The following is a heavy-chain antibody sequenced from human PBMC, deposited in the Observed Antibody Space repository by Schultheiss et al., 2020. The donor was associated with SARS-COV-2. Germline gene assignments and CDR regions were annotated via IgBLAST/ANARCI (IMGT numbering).Heavy chain of an antibody. J-gene: IGHJ6*02. CDR2: IRYDGSNK. CDR1: GFTFSSYG. CDR3: AKGVPASPGAYYYYGMDV. V-gene: IGHV3-30*02. D-gene: IGHD2-2*01. Sequence: GGSLRLSCAASGFTFSSYGMHWVRQAPGKGLEWVAFIRYDGSNKYYADSVKGRFTISRDNAKNSLYLQMNSLRAEDTAVYYCAKGVPASPGAYYYYGMDVWGQGTTVTVSS.